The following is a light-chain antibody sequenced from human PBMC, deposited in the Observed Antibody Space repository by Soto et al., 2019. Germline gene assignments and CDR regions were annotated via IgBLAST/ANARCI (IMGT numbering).Light chain of an antibody. CDR3: QQSYSTLPIT. Sequence: DIQMTQPPSSLSASVGDRVTITGRASQSISSYLNWYQQKPGKAPKLLIYAASSLQSGVPSRFSGSGSGTDFTLTISSLQPEDFATYYCQQSYSTLPITFGQGTRLEIK. CDR1: QSISSY. J-gene: IGKJ5*01. V-gene: IGKV1-39*01. CDR2: AAS.